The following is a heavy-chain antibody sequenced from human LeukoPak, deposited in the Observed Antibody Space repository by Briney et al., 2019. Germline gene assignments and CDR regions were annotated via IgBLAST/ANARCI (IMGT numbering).Heavy chain of an antibody. CDR1: GYTFTGYY. CDR2: INPNSGGT. Sequence: ASVTVSCKASGYTFTGYYMHWVRRAPGQGLEWMGWINPNSGGTNYPQKFQGRVTMTRDTSISTAYMELRRLRSDDTAVYYCASSWRWGSTSGYFDYWGQGTLVTVSS. J-gene: IGHJ4*02. CDR3: ASSWRWGSTSGYFDY. D-gene: IGHD2-2*01. V-gene: IGHV1-2*02.